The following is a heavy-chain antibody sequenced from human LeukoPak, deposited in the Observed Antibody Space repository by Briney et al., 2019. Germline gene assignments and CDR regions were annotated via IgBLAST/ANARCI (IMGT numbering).Heavy chain of an antibody. Sequence: SETLSLTCAVSGGSMTTRNYYWGWIRQPPGKGLEWIGHKYYSGSTYYNPSLKSRVTISVDTSKNQFSLKLSSVTAADTAVYYCARGYFDWYFDYWGQGTLVTVSS. CDR2: KYYSGST. V-gene: IGHV4-39*07. J-gene: IGHJ4*02. CDR1: GGSMTTRNYY. CDR3: ARGYFDWYFDY. D-gene: IGHD3-9*01.